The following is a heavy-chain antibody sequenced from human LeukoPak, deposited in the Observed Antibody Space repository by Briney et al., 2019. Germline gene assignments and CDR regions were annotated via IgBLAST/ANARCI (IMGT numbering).Heavy chain of an antibody. CDR2: IYYSGST. V-gene: IGHV4-59*01. Sequence: SETLFLTCTVSGGSISSYYWSWIRQPPGKGLEWIGYIYYSGSTNYNPSLKSRVTISVDTSKNQFSLKLSSVTAADTAVYYCARGNYYYMDVWGKGTTVTVSS. J-gene: IGHJ6*03. CDR1: GGSISSYY. CDR3: ARGNYYYMDV.